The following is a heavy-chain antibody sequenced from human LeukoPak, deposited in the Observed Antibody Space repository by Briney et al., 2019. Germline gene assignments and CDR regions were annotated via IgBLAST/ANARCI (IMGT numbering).Heavy chain of an antibody. V-gene: IGHV3-43*01. CDR2: AGWAGGNT. D-gene: IGHD3-10*02. CDR3: AKELDTMFFDY. Sequence: PGGSLRLSCAPSGFNFDRYTIHWVRQAPGKGLEWVSLAGWAGGNTFYSDSVRGRFTISRDSGRKSVYLQMNSLTTDDTAFYFCAKELDTMFFDYWGQGALVTVSS. J-gene: IGHJ4*02. CDR1: GFNFDRYT.